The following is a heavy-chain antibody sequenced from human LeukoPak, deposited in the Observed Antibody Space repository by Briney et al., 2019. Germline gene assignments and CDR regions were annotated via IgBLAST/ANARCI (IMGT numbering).Heavy chain of an antibody. Sequence: GGSLRLSCAASGFTFSSYAMSWVRQAPGKGLEWVSSISSSSSYIYYADSVKGRFTISRDNAKNSLYLQMNSLRAEDTAVYYCAKRIAAPPRSFDYWGQGILVTVSS. D-gene: IGHD6-6*01. CDR1: GFTFSSYA. J-gene: IGHJ4*02. CDR2: ISSSSSYI. CDR3: AKRIAAPPRSFDY. V-gene: IGHV3-21*04.